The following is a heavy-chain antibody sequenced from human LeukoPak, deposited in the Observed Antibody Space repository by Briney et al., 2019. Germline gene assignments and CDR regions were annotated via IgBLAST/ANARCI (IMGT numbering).Heavy chain of an antibody. D-gene: IGHD2-21*02. Sequence: GGSLRLSCAASGFTFSSYGMSWVRQAPGKGLEWVSATSGSGGSTYYADSVKGRFTISRDNAKNSLYLQMNSLRAEDTAVYYCARDDGGDLNDAFDIWGQGTMVTVSS. CDR2: TSGSGGST. CDR3: ARDDGGDLNDAFDI. J-gene: IGHJ3*02. CDR1: GFTFSSYG. V-gene: IGHV3-23*01.